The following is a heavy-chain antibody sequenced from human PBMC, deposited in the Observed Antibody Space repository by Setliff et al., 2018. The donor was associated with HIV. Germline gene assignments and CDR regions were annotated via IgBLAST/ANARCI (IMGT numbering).Heavy chain of an antibody. Sequence: GGSLRLSCAASGFTLSSHSMSWVRQAPGKGLEWVSSISSSSSYIYYADSLKGRFTISRDNAKNSLYLQMNSLRAEDTAVYYCARAVHSGWYYFDYWGQGTLVTVSS. CDR3: ARAVHSGWYYFDY. CDR1: GFTLSSHS. CDR2: ISSSSSYI. D-gene: IGHD6-19*01. J-gene: IGHJ4*02. V-gene: IGHV3-21*01.